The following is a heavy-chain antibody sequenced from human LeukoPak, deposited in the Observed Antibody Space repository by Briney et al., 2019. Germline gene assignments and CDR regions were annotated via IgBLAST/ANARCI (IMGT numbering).Heavy chain of an antibody. J-gene: IGHJ4*02. D-gene: IGHD4-17*01. CDR3: ARGDGDYVENFDY. Sequence: SQTLSLTCTVSGGSISSGGYYWSWIRQHPGKGLEWIGYIYYSGSTYYNPSLKSRVTIPVDTSKNQFSLKLSSVTAADTAVYYCARGDGDYVENFDYWGQGTLVTVSS. V-gene: IGHV4-31*03. CDR1: GGSISSGGYY. CDR2: IYYSGST.